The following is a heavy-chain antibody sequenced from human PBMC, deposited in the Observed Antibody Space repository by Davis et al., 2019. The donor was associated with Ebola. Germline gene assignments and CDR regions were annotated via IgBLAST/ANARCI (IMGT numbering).Heavy chain of an antibody. J-gene: IGHJ4*02. CDR3: AKGGGITIFGVVVDY. D-gene: IGHD3-3*01. V-gene: IGHV3-7*03. CDR2: IKQDVSEK. CDR1: GFTFSSYW. Sequence: PGGSLRLSCAASGFTFSSYWMSWVRQAPRKGLEWVANIKQDVSEKYYVDSVKGRFTISRDNAKNSLYLQMNSLRAEDTAVYYCAKGGGITIFGVVVDYWGQGTLVTVSS.